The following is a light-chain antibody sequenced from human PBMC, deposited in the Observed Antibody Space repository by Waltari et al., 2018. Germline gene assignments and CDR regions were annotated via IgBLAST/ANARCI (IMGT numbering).Light chain of an antibody. Sequence: PGERATLSCRASQNVGTYLAWYQQKPDQAPRLLIYHASSRATGIPDRFSGSGSGTDFSLTISRLEPEDFAVYYCQNHERLPAMFGQGTNVEIK. CDR2: HAS. CDR3: QNHERLPAM. V-gene: IGKV3-20*01. J-gene: IGKJ1*01. CDR1: QNVGTY.